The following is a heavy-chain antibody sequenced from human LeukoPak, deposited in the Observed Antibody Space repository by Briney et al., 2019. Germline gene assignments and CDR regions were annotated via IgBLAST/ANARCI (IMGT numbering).Heavy chain of an antibody. CDR1: GYTFTRYY. D-gene: IGHD2-15*01. V-gene: IGHV1-46*01. Sequence: ASVKVSCKASGYTFTRYYMLWVRQAPGQGLERKGIINPSGGSTSYAQQFQGRVTMTRDMSTTTVYMELSSLRSEDTAVYYCAREGVGGRDGAFDIWGQGTMVTVSS. CDR2: INPSGGST. CDR3: AREGVGGRDGAFDI. J-gene: IGHJ3*02.